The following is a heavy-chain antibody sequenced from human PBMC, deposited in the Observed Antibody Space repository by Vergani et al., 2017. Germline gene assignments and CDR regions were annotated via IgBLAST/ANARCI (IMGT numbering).Heavy chain of an antibody. Sequence: QVQLVESGGGVVQPGGSLRLSCVASGFSVSNSGMHWVRQTPGKGLEWVAFIQYDGSDIFYADFVEGRFTISRDNSKNTMFLQMNNLRAEDTAVYYCAKDNGPGYYDSSGYCDYWGQGTLVTVSS. CDR1: GFSVSNSG. CDR3: AKDNGPGYYDSSGYCDY. D-gene: IGHD3-22*01. J-gene: IGHJ4*02. CDR2: IQYDGSDI. V-gene: IGHV3-30*02.